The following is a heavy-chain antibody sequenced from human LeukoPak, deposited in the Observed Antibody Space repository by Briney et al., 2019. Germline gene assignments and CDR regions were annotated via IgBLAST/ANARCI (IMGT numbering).Heavy chain of an antibody. CDR1: GFIFDDDA. Sequence: PGGSLRLSCVASGFIFDDDAMHWVRQVPGKGLEWVAGISWSSGATRGYADSVKGRFTISRDNAKNSVYLQMNSLRNEDMALYYCAKGMSREYSSGQFDSWGQGTLVTVSS. V-gene: IGHV3-9*03. J-gene: IGHJ4*02. CDR2: ISWSSGATR. CDR3: AKGMSREYSSGQFDS. D-gene: IGHD3-22*01.